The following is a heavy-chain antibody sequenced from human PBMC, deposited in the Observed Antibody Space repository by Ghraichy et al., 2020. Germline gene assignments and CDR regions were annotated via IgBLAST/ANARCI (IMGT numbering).Heavy chain of an antibody. V-gene: IGHV3-23*01. CDR1: GFTFSSYA. CDR2: ISGSGGST. D-gene: IGHD3-3*01. J-gene: IGHJ6*02. CDR3: AKSNDLEWLPHYYGMDV. Sequence: GGSLRLSCAASGFTFSSYAMSWVRQAPGKGLEWVSAISGSGGSTYYADSVKGRFTISRDNSKNTLYLQMNSLRAEDTAVYYCAKSNDLEWLPHYYGMDVWGQGTTVTVSS.